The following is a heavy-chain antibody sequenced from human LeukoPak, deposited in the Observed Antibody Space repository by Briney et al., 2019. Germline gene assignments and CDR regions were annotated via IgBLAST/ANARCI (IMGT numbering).Heavy chain of an antibody. CDR3: AKDRWLHNFDY. CDR1: GFIFSSYA. Sequence: TGGSLRLSCAASGFIFSSYAMSWVRQAPGKGLEWVSGITITGGRTYYADSVKGRFTISRDNPKNTLYLQMNSLRAEDTAVYYCAKDRWLHNFDYWGQGTLVTVSS. J-gene: IGHJ4*02. CDR2: ITITGGRT. V-gene: IGHV3-23*01. D-gene: IGHD5-24*01.